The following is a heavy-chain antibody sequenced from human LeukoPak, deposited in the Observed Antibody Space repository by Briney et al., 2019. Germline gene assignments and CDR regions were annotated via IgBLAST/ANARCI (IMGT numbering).Heavy chain of an antibody. CDR1: GGSISTDY. Sequence: PPETLSLTCTVSGGSISTDYWSWIRQPPGKGLEWIGYISYSGTTNYNPSLKSRVTTSVDTSKSQFSLKLSSVTAADTAVYYCAREGSAAGLPDYWGQGTLVTVSS. J-gene: IGHJ4*02. D-gene: IGHD6-13*01. CDR2: ISYSGTT. V-gene: IGHV4-59*01. CDR3: AREGSAAGLPDY.